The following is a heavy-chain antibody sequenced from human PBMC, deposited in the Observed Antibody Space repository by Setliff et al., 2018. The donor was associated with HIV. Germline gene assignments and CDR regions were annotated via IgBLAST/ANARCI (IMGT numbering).Heavy chain of an antibody. V-gene: IGHV1-18*01. CDR3: ARARLQGIVTAVGPRDNCLDP. J-gene: IGHJ5*02. CDR1: GYSFINYG. CDR2: ISAYNGNT. Sequence: GASVKVSCKASGYSFINYGISWVRQAPGQGLEWMGWISAYNGNTDYASRFLGRVTLTTDTSTSTAYMELRSLSSDDTAVYFCARARLQGIVTAVGPRDNCLDPWGQGTRVTVSS. D-gene: IGHD2-21*02.